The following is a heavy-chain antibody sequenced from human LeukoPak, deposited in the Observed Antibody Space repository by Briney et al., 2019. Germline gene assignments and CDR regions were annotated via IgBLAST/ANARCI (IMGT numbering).Heavy chain of an antibody. CDR3: ARQWSIPGIAAAGMDSFFDY. J-gene: IGHJ4*02. Sequence: SETLSLTCAVSGYSISSGYYWGWIRQPPGKGLEWIGSIYHGGSTYYNPSLKSRVTISVDTSKNQFSLKLSSVTAADTAVYYCARQWSIPGIAAAGMDSFFDYWGQGTLVTVSS. V-gene: IGHV4-38-2*01. D-gene: IGHD6-13*01. CDR1: GYSISSGYY. CDR2: IYHGGST.